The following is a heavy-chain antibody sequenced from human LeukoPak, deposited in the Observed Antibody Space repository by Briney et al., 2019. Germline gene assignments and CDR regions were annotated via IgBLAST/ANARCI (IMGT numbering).Heavy chain of an antibody. Sequence: PWGSLRLSCAASGFTFSSYGMHWVRQAPGKGLEWVAVISYDGSNKYYADSVKGRFTISRDNSKNTLYLQMNSLRAEDTAVYYCAKGGVIANVWGQGTTVTVSS. CDR3: AKGGVIANV. CDR1: GFTFSSYG. CDR2: ISYDGSNK. V-gene: IGHV3-30*18. J-gene: IGHJ6*02. D-gene: IGHD3-10*01.